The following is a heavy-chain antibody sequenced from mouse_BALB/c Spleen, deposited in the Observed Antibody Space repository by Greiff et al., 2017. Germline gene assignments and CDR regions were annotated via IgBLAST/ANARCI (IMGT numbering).Heavy chain of an antibody. J-gene: IGHJ3*01. Sequence: VQLQQSGAELAKPGASVKMSCKASGYTFTSYWMHWVKQRPGQGLEWIGYINPSTGYTEYNQKFKDKATLTADKSSSTAYMQLSSLTSEDSAVYYCARGKAFAYWGQGTLVTVSA. CDR3: ARGKAFAY. CDR1: GYTFTSYW. CDR2: INPSTGYT. V-gene: IGHV1-7*01.